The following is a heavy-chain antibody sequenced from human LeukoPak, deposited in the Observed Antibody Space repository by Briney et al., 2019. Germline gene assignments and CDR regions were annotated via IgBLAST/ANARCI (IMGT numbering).Heavy chain of an antibody. D-gene: IGHD3-10*01. CDR2: SFYSRGS. Sequence: SETLSLTCAVSGASVSSSYWWIWVRQSPGKGLEWIGESFYSRGSNYNPSLKSRVTMSLDESTSHFSLKLSSVTAADTAVYYCGLATSYKIDSWGQGTLVTVSS. J-gene: IGHJ4*02. V-gene: IGHV4-4*02. CDR3: GLATSYKIDS. CDR1: GASVSSSYW.